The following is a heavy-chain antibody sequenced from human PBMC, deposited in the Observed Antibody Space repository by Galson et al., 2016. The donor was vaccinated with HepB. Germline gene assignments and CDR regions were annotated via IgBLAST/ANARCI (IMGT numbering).Heavy chain of an antibody. CDR3: AREQKTWTSLFDY. D-gene: IGHD3/OR15-3a*01. J-gene: IGHJ4*02. Sequence: SLRLSCAASGFTVSSNYMSWVRQAPGKGLEWVSVIYSGGSTYYADSVKGRFTISRDNSKNTLYLQMNSLRAEDTAVYYCAREQKTWTSLFDYWGQGTLVTVSS. CDR2: IYSGGST. CDR1: GFTVSSNY. V-gene: IGHV3-66*02.